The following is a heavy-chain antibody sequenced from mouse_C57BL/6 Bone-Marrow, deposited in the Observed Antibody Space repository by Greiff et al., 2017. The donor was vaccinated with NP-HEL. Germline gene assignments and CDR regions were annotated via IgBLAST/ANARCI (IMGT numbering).Heavy chain of an antibody. CDR2: IDPETGGT. CDR3: TRVPFAY. CDR1: GYTFTDYE. J-gene: IGHJ3*01. Sequence: VQLQQSGAELVRPGASVTLSCKASGYTFTDYEMHWVKQTPVHGLEWIGAIDPETGGTAYNQKFKGKAILTADKSSSTAYMELSSLTSEDSAVYYWTRVPFAYWGQGTMVTVSA. V-gene: IGHV1-15*01.